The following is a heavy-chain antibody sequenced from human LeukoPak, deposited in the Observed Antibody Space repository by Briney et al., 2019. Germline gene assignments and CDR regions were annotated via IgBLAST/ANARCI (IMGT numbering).Heavy chain of an antibody. V-gene: IGHV3-21*01. Sequence: GGSLRLSCTASGFTFGDYAMNWVRQAPGKGLEWVSSITSSSSYIYYADSVKGRFTISRDNAKNSLYLRMNSMRAEDTAVYYCAREMLAAVAAQSWGQGTLVTVSS. CDR1: GFTFGDYA. CDR2: ITSSSSYI. D-gene: IGHD6-19*01. CDR3: AREMLAAVAAQS. J-gene: IGHJ5*02.